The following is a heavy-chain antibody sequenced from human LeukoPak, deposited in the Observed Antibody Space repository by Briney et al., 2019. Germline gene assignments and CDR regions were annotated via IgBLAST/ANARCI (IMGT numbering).Heavy chain of an antibody. CDR2: IYYSGST. D-gene: IGHD3-9*01. V-gene: IGHV4-59*01. CDR3: ASLRYYGWTGFDP. Sequence: PSETLSLTCTVSGGSISSYYWSWIRQPPGKGLERIGYIYYSGSTNYNPSLKSRVTISVDTSKNQFSLKLSSVTAADTAVYYCASLRYYGWTGFDPWGRGTLVTVTS. CDR1: GGSISSYY. J-gene: IGHJ5*02.